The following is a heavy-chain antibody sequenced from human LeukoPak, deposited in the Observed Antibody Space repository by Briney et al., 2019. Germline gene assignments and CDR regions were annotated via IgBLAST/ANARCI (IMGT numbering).Heavy chain of an antibody. D-gene: IGHD3-10*01. V-gene: IGHV3-23*01. J-gene: IGHJ5*02. Sequence: GGSLRLSCAASGFTFSSYAMSWVRQAPGKGLEWVSAISGSGGSTYYADSVKGRFTISRDNSKNTLYLQMNSLRAEDTAVYYCARDQLSMVRGVIENWFDPWGQGTLVTVSS. CDR1: GFTFSSYA. CDR2: ISGSGGST. CDR3: ARDQLSMVRGVIENWFDP.